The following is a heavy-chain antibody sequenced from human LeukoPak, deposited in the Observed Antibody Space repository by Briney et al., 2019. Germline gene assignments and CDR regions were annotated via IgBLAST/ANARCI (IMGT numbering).Heavy chain of an antibody. D-gene: IGHD1-26*01. V-gene: IGHV4-4*09. Sequence: AETLSLTCTVSGGSISSYYWSWIRQPPGKGLEWIGYIYTSGSTKYNPSLESRVSISVDTYTNQFSQLQSSVTAADTAAYYCARWQIYSGIYYQGCWFDAWGQGTLVTASA. CDR2: IYTSGST. J-gene: IGHJ5*01. CDR1: GGSISSYY. CDR3: ARWQIYSGIYYQGCWFDA.